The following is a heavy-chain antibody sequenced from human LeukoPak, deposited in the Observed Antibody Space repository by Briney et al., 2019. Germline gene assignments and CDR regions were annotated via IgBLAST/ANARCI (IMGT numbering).Heavy chain of an antibody. CDR1: GFTFSDYY. J-gene: IGHJ4*02. Sequence: GGSLRLSCAASGFTFSDYYMSWIRQAPGKGLEWVSYISSSGSTIYYADSVKGRFTISRDNAKNSLYLQMNSLRAEDTAVYYCASYYYDSSGYYPNWGQGTLVTVSS. D-gene: IGHD3-22*01. CDR2: ISSSGSTI. CDR3: ASYYYDSSGYYPN. V-gene: IGHV3-11*01.